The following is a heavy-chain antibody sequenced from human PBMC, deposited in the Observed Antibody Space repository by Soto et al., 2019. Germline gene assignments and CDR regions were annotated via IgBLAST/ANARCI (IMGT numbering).Heavy chain of an antibody. Sequence: QSGGSLRLSCAASGFTFDDYTMHWVRQAPGKGLEWVSLISWDGGSTYYADSVKGRFTISRDNSKNSLYLQMNSLRTEDTALYYCAKGTAGTLDQYGMDVWGQGTTVTVSS. CDR1: GFTFDDYT. D-gene: IGHD6-13*01. J-gene: IGHJ6*02. CDR2: ISWDGGST. V-gene: IGHV3-43*01. CDR3: AKGTAGTLDQYGMDV.